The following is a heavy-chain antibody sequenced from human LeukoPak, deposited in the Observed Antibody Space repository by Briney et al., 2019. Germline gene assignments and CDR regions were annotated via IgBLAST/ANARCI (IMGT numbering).Heavy chain of an antibody. D-gene: IGHD1-26*01. J-gene: IGHJ4*02. CDR1: GFTFSTYV. V-gene: IGHV3-30-3*01. CDR2: ISYDGSNK. Sequence: PGGSLRLSWAASGFTFSTYVMHWVRQAPGRGLEWVADISYDGSNKYHADSVKGRFTISRDNAKNSLYLQMNSLRAEDTAVYYCAGLPPSEWELLPFDYWGQGTLVTVSS. CDR3: AGLPPSEWELLPFDY.